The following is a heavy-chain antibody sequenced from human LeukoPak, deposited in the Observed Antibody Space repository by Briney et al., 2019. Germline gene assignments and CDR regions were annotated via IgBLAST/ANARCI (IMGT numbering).Heavy chain of an antibody. CDR3: ARLWFGELSYFDY. D-gene: IGHD3-10*01. Sequence: PSETLSLTCTVSAGSISSYYWSWIRQPPGKGLEWIGYIYYSGSTNYNPSLKSRVTISVDTSKNQFSLELSSVTAADTAVYYCARLWFGELSYFDYWGQGTLVTVSS. CDR2: IYYSGST. V-gene: IGHV4-59*12. CDR1: AGSISSYY. J-gene: IGHJ4*02.